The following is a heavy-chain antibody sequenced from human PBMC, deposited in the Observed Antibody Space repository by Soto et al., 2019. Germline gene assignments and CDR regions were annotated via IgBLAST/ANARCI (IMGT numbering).Heavy chain of an antibody. CDR3: ARPLNRSWSSDAFDI. CDR2: IYYSGST. D-gene: IGHD6-13*01. J-gene: IGHJ3*02. V-gene: IGHV4-39*01. CDR1: GESLDRSGNS. Sequence: TCAVPGESLDRSGNSWAWFRQPPGKGLEWIGSIYYSGSTFYNPSHKSRVTISVATSKNQFSLKLSSVTAADTAVYYCARPLNRSWSSDAFDIWGQGTMVT.